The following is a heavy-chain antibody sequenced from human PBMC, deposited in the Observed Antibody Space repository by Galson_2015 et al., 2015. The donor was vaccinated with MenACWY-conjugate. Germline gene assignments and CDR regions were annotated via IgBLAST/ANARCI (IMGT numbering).Heavy chain of an antibody. V-gene: IGHV3-23*01. CDR2: ISGSGGST. Sequence: SLRLSCAASRFTFNSYAMSWVRQAPGKGLEWVSGISGSGGSTYYADSVKGRFTISSDNSKNTLYLKMNSLRAEDTAVYYCAKDLETTPFYYSGMDVWGLGTTVTVSS. CDR3: AKDLETTPFYYSGMDV. D-gene: IGHD1-1*01. J-gene: IGHJ6*02. CDR1: RFTFNSYA.